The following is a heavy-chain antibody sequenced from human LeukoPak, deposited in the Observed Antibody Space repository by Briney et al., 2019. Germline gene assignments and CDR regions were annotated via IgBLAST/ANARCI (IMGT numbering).Heavy chain of an antibody. J-gene: IGHJ4*02. CDR3: ARLGDPNHPDRYYFVY. D-gene: IGHD2-21*02. Sequence: GASVKVSCKASGYAFTSYGISWVREAPGQGLEWMGWISAYNGNTNYAQKLQGRVTMTTDTSTSTAYMELRSLRSDDTAVYYCARLGDPNHPDRYYFVYWRQGTLVTVSS. CDR2: ISAYNGNT. V-gene: IGHV1-18*01. CDR1: GYAFTSYG.